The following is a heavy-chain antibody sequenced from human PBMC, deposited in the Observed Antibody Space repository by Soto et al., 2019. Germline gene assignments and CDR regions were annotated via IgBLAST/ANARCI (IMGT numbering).Heavy chain of an antibody. CDR3: AKESAAVVTRYFDY. CDR2: FSRSGGDA. J-gene: IGHJ4*02. V-gene: IGHV3-23*01. Sequence: GGSLRLSCAASGFTFSSYAMNWVRQAPEKGLEWVSGFSRSGGDAYYADSVEGRFSISRDNSKNTLFLQMSSLRAEDTAVYYCAKESAAVVTRYFDYWGKGTLVTLSS. D-gene: IGHD5-18*01. CDR1: GFTFSSYA.